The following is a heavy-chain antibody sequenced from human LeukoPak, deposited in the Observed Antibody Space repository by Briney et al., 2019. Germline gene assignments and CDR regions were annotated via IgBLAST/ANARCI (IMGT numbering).Heavy chain of an antibody. V-gene: IGHV3-7*01. D-gene: IGHD3-3*01. CDR2: IQEDGNEM. Sequence: GGSLRLSCAATGFNFRKHWMSWVRQSIGKGLECVAKIQEDGNEMHYVDSVKGRFTISRDNSKNTLYLQMNSLSAEDTAVYYCAREYTIFAAIDDHYYYMDVWGRGTTVTVSS. J-gene: IGHJ6*03. CDR3: AREYTIFAAIDDHYYYMDV. CDR1: GFNFRKHW.